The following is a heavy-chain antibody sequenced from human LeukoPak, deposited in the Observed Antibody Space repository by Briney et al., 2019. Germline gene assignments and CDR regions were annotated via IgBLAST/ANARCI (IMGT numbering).Heavy chain of an antibody. CDR3: TTDVWTAHRGDY. Sequence: PGGSLRLSCAASGFPFRNAWMNWVRQAPGKGLEWVGRIKAKTDGATTDYPAPVKDRFTISRDDSENTLYLQINSLKTEDTGIYYWTTDVWTAHRGDYWGQGTLVTVSA. J-gene: IGHJ4*02. D-gene: IGHD3/OR15-3a*01. V-gene: IGHV3-15*01. CDR2: IKAKTDGATT. CDR1: GFPFRNAW.